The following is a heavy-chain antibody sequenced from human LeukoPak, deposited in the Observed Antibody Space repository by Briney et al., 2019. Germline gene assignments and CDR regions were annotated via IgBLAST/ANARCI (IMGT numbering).Heavy chain of an antibody. CDR3: ARHDGIAAAASFDH. D-gene: IGHD6-13*01. CDR1: GGSFSGYY. CDR2: IYYSGST. J-gene: IGHJ4*02. V-gene: IGHV4-59*08. Sequence: SETLSLTCAVYGGSFSGYYWSWIRQPPGKGLEWIGYIYYSGSTNYNPSLKSRVTISVDTSKNQFSLRLSSVTAADTAVYYCARHDGIAAAASFDHWGQGTLVTVSS.